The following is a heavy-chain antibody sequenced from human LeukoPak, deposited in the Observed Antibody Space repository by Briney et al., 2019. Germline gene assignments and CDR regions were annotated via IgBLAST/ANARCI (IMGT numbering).Heavy chain of an antibody. J-gene: IGHJ4*02. CDR1: GGSISSYY. D-gene: IGHD6-19*01. Sequence: TSETLSLTCTVSGGSISSYYWSWIRQPPGKGLEWIGYIYYSGSTNYNPSLKSRVTISVDTSKNQFSLKLSSVTAADTAVYYCARDPVSGLDYWGQGTLVTVSS. CDR2: IYYSGST. V-gene: IGHV4-59*12. CDR3: ARDPVSGLDY.